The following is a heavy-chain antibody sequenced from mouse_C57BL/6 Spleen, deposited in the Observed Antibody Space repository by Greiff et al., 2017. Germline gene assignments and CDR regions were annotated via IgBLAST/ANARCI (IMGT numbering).Heavy chain of an antibody. CDR2: ISSGGSYT. Sequence: EVKLVESGGDLVKPGGSLKLSCAASGFTFSSYGMSWVRQTPDKRLEWVATISSGGSYTYYPDSVKGRFTISRDNAKNTLYLQMSSLKSEDTAMYYCARQGGTYFDYWGQGTTLPVSS. D-gene: IGHD3-3*01. CDR3: ARQGGTYFDY. CDR1: GFTFSSYG. V-gene: IGHV5-6*01. J-gene: IGHJ2*01.